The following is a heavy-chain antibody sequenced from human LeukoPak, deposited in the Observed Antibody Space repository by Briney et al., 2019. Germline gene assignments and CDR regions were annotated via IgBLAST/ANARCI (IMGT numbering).Heavy chain of an antibody. CDR3: AVDLGSTWYFDY. V-gene: IGHV3-74*01. Sequence: GGSLRLSCAASGFTFSRSWMHWVRQTPGKGLVWLSRINYDWSSTSYADSVKGRFTISRDNAKNTLYLEMTGLRDEDVAVCYCAVDLGSTWYFDYWGQGSLVTVSS. D-gene: IGHD6-13*01. J-gene: IGHJ4*02. CDR2: INYDWSST. CDR1: GFTFSRSW.